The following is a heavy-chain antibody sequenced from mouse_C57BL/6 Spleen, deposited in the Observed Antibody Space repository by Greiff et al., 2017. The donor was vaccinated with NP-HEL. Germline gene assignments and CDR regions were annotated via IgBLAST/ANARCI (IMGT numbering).Heavy chain of an antibody. CDR1: GGPFPASS. CDR2: IRNKSNGYTT. J-gene: IGHJ2*01. Sequence: EGKVVESGGGLVQKGGARRGAGGGSGGPFPASSLRWVRPPPWPSLALLVFIRNKSNGYTTEYSASVKGRFTISRDNSQSILYLQMNALRAEDSATYYCARYRGPFDYWGQGTTLTVSS. CDR3: ARYRGPFDY. V-gene: IGHV7-3*01.